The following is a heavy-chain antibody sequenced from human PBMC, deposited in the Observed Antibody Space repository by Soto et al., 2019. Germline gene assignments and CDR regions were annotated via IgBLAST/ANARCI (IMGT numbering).Heavy chain of an antibody. J-gene: IGHJ4*02. Sequence: QVQLVESGGGVVQPGRSLRLSCAASGFTFSSYGMHWVRQAPGKGLEWVAVISYDGSNNYYADSVKGRFTISSDNSKNTLYLQVNSLRAEDTAVYSCATATLRQTVTTLDYWGQGTLVAVSS. CDR3: ATATLRQTVTTLDY. V-gene: IGHV3-30*03. CDR2: ISYDGSNN. D-gene: IGHD4-17*01. CDR1: GFTFSSYG.